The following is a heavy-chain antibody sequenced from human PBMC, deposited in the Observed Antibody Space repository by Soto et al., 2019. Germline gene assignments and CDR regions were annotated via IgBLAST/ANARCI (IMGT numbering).Heavy chain of an antibody. CDR3: ARGGTVDYVWGSYDYYYGMDV. CDR1: GGSISSYY. V-gene: IGHV4-4*07. D-gene: IGHD3-16*01. Sequence: QVQLQESGPGLVKPSETLSLTCTVSGGSISSYYWSWIRQPAGKGLEWIGRIYTSGSTNYNPSLKSRVTMSVDTSKNQFSLKLSSVTAADTAVYYCARGGTVDYVWGSYDYYYGMDVWGQGTTVTVSS. J-gene: IGHJ6*02. CDR2: IYTSGST.